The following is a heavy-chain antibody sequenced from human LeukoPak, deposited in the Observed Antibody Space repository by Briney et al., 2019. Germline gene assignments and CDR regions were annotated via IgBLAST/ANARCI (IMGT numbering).Heavy chain of an antibody. CDR3: AKPRDKYDSSPPYYAMDV. Sequence: GGSLRLSCAASGFTFCTYGMHWVRQAPGKGLEWVAIISYDGNNNYYADSVKGRFTSSRDNSKNTLYLQMNSLRAEDTAVYYCAKPRDKYDSSPPYYAMDVWGQGTTVTVSS. CDR1: GFTFCTYG. V-gene: IGHV3-30*18. CDR2: ISYDGNNN. D-gene: IGHD3-22*01. J-gene: IGHJ6*02.